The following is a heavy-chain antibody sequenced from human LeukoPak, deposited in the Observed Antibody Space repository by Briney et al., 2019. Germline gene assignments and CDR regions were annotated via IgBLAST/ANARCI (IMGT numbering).Heavy chain of an antibody. V-gene: IGHV3-23*01. D-gene: IGHD2-8*01. Sequence: GGSLSLSCAASGFTFSSYAMSWVRQAPGKGLEWVSTISGGGGRTDYADSVKGRFTVSRDNSKNTMYLQLNSLRAEDTAVYYCAKDRGHCINGVCHNYYYMDVWGKGTTVTVSS. J-gene: IGHJ6*03. CDR2: ISGGGGRT. CDR1: GFTFSSYA. CDR3: AKDRGHCINGVCHNYYYMDV.